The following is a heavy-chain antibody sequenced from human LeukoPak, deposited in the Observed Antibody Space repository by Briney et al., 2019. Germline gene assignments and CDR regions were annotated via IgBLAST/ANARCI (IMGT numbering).Heavy chain of an antibody. D-gene: IGHD6-19*01. Sequence: SETLSLTCTVSGGSISSSSYYWGWIRQPPGKGLEWIGSIYYSGSTYYNPSLKSRVTMSVDTSKNQFSLKLSSVTAADTAVYYCARGVYSSGWLYDYWGRGTLVTVSS. CDR1: GGSISSSSYY. J-gene: IGHJ4*02. CDR3: ARGVYSSGWLYDY. V-gene: IGHV4-39*07. CDR2: IYYSGST.